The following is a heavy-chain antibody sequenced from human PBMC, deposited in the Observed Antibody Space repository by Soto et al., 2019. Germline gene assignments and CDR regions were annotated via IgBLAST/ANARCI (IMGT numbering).Heavy chain of an antibody. D-gene: IGHD1-7*01. CDR1: GDSITSYY. V-gene: IGHV4-59*01. CDR3: ARETTVRTTFNP. J-gene: IGHJ5*02. Sequence: SETLSLTCTVSGDSITSYYWSWIRQPPGKGLEWIGYIYYSGSTNYNPSLKSRVSISVDTSTNQFSLRLISITAADTAMYYCARETTVRTTFNPWGQGTLATASS. CDR2: IYYSGST.